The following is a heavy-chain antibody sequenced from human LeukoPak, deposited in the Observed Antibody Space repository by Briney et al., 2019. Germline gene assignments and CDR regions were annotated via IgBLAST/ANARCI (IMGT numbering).Heavy chain of an antibody. CDR2: ISGSGIST. CDR1: GFTFSSYA. Sequence: GGSLRLSCAASGFTFSSYAMSWVRQGPGEGLEWVSGISGSGISTYYADSVKGRFTISRDNSKSTLYLQMDSLRAEDTAIHYCAKDRDFWSGYHTGFDYWGQGTLVTVSS. CDR3: AKDRDFWSGYHTGFDY. D-gene: IGHD3-3*01. V-gene: IGHV3-23*01. J-gene: IGHJ4*02.